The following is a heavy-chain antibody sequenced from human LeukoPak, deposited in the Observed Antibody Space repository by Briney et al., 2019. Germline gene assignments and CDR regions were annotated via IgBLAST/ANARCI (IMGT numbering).Heavy chain of an antibody. CDR2: INPNSGGT. V-gene: IGHV1-2*02. CDR3: AITMVRGGY. CDR1: GYTFTGYY. D-gene: IGHD3-10*01. J-gene: IGHJ4*02. Sequence: ASVKVSCKASGYTFTGYYMHWVRQAPGQGLEWMGWINPNSGGTNYAQKFQGRVTITADESTSTAYMELSSLRSEDTAVYYCAITMVRGGYWGQGTLVTVSS.